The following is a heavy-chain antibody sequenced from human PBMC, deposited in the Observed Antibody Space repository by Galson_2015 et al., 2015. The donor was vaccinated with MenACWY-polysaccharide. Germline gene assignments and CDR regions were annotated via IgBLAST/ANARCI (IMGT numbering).Heavy chain of an antibody. J-gene: IGHJ3*02. CDR2: ISGTGDSI. Sequence: SLRLSCATSGFTFSSNAMSWVRQAPGKGLEWVSAISGTGDSIRYADSVKGRFTISRDASKNTLYLQMSSLRAEDTALYYCAISRGFSSGWKYFDIWGHGTMVTVSS. CDR1: GFTFSSNA. D-gene: IGHD6-19*01. CDR3: AISRGFSSGWKYFDI. V-gene: IGHV3-23*01.